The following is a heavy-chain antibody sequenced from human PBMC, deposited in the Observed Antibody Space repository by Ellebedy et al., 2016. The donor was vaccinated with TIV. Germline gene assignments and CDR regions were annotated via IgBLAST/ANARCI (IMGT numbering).Heavy chain of an antibody. J-gene: IGHJ6*02. CDR1: GYTFTSYA. CDR3: ARDPNYYGSGSYYGYYYYYGMDV. Sequence: ASVKVSCXASGYTFTSYAMHWVRQAPGQRLEWMGWINAGNGNTKYSQKFQGRVTITRDTSASTAYMELSSLRSEDTAVYYCARDPNYYGSGSYYGYYYYYGMDVWGQGTTVTVSS. CDR2: INAGNGNT. D-gene: IGHD3-10*01. V-gene: IGHV1-3*01.